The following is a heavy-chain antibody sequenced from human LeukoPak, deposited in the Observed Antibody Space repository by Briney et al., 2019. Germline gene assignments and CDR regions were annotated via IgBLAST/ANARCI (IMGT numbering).Heavy chain of an antibody. Sequence: GGSLRLSCAASGFTFSSYAMSWVRQAPGKGLEWVSAISGSGGSTYYADSVKGRFTISRDNSKNTLYLQMNSLRAEDTAVYYCAKDPLAAAGTRYYFDYWGQGTLVTVSS. V-gene: IGHV3-23*01. CDR1: GFTFSSYA. D-gene: IGHD6-13*01. CDR2: ISGSGGST. J-gene: IGHJ4*02. CDR3: AKDPLAAAGTRYYFDY.